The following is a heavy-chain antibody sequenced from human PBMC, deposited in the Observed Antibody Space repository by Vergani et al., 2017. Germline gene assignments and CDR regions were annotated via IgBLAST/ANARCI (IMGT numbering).Heavy chain of an antibody. D-gene: IGHD5-18*01. Sequence: EVQLVESGGGLVQPGRSLRLSCAASGFTFDDYAMHWVRQAPGKGLGWVSGISWNSGSIGYADSVKGRFTISRDNAKNSLYLQMNSLRAEDTALYYCAKATYSSTKGRFDYWGQGTLVTVSS. V-gene: IGHV3-9*01. J-gene: IGHJ4*02. CDR2: ISWNSGSI. CDR3: AKATYSSTKGRFDY. CDR1: GFTFDDYA.